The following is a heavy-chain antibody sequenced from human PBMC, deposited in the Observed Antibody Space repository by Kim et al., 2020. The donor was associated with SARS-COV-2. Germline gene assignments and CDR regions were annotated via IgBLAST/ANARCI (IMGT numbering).Heavy chain of an antibody. D-gene: IGHD5-18*01. CDR2: ISYDGSNK. CDR3: ARDHPNTAMAPYRAFDI. J-gene: IGHJ3*02. CDR1: GFTFSSYA. Sequence: GGSLRLSCAASGFTFSSYAMHWVRQAPGKGLEWVAVISYDGSNKYYADSVKGRFTISRDNSKNTLYLQMNSLRAEDTAVYYCARDHPNTAMAPYRAFDIWGQGTMVTVSS. V-gene: IGHV3-30*04.